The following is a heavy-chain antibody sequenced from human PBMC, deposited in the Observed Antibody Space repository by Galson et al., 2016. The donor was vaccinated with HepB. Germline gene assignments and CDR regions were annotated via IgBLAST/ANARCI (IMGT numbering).Heavy chain of an antibody. CDR3: ASCRLIAPSYNWFDP. CDR1: GYTFTSYG. D-gene: IGHD1-14*01. J-gene: IGHJ5*02. Sequence: SVKVSCKASGYTFTSYGFSWVRQAPGQGLEWMGWISAYNGYTNYAQKLQGRVTMTTDTSTSTAYMELRSLRSDDTAVYYCASCRLIAPSYNWFDPWGQGTLVTGSS. V-gene: IGHV1-18*04. CDR2: ISAYNGYT.